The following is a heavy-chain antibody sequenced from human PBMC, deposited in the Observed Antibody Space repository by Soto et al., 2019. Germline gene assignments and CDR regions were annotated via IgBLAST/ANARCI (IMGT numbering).Heavy chain of an antibody. CDR2: IYYSGST. Sequence: QLQLQESGPGLVKPSETLSLTCTVSGGSISSSSYYWGWIRQPPGKGLEWIGSIYYSGSTYYIPSLKSRVTISVDTSKNQFSLKLSSVTAADTAVYYCARRGSSSWYGYWGQGTLVTVSS. CDR3: ARRGSSSWYGY. J-gene: IGHJ4*02. D-gene: IGHD6-13*01. V-gene: IGHV4-39*01. CDR1: GGSISSSSYY.